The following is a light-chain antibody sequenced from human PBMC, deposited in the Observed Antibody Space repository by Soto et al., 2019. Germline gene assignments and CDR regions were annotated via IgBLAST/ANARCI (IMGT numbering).Light chain of an antibody. CDR1: SSDVGSYNF. CDR2: EGN. CDR3: CSYAGSSTFVV. J-gene: IGLJ2*01. V-gene: IGLV2-23*03. Sequence: QSALTQPASVSGSPGQSITISCAGTSSDVGSYNFVSWYQQHPGKAPKLMIYEGNKRPSGVSNRFSGSKSGNTASLTISGLQAADEADYYCCSYAGSSTFVVFGGGTQLTV.